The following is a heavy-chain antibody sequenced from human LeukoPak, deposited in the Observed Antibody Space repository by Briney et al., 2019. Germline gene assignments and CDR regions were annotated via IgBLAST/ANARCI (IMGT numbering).Heavy chain of an antibody. D-gene: IGHD4-17*01. V-gene: IGHV4-61*01. CDR3: ARVVTTGSYFDY. Sequence: PSETLSLTCTVSGGSLSSGSYYWSWIRQPPGKVLEWIGYIYYSGSTNYNPSLKSRVTISVDTSKNQFSLKLSSVTAADTAVYYCARVVTTGSYFDYWGQGTLVTVSS. J-gene: IGHJ4*02. CDR2: IYYSGST. CDR1: GGSLSSGSYY.